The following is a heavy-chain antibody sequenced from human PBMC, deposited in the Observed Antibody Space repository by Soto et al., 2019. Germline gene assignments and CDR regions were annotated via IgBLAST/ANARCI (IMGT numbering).Heavy chain of an antibody. CDR3: AREGNNPPY. CDR2: INSDGSTT. D-gene: IGHD1-20*01. J-gene: IGHJ4*02. V-gene: IGHV3-74*01. Sequence: DVQLLESGGGLVQPGGSLRLSCAASGFTFSSYWMHWVRQAPGMGLVWVSRINSDGSTTTYADSVKGRFTISRDNAKNTLYLQMSSLGAEDTAVYYFAREGNNPPYWVLEPLVTVSS. CDR1: GFTFSSYW.